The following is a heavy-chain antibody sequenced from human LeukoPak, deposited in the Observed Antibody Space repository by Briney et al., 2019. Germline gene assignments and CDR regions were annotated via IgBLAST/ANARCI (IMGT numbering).Heavy chain of an antibody. CDR2: ISGSGHST. J-gene: IGHJ4*02. CDR1: GFTFSNYA. V-gene: IGHV3-23*01. Sequence: GESLKISCAASGFTFSNYAMSWVRQSPGKGLDWVSGISGSGHSTYYADSVKGRFTISRDSSKNTLFLQMNSLRTEDTAVYYCAKAQELGNYEFFLFDYWGQGTLVTVSS. D-gene: IGHD3/OR15-3a*01. CDR3: AKAQELGNYEFFLFDY.